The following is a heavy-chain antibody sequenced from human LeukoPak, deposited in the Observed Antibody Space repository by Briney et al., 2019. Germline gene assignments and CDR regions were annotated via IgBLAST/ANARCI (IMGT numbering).Heavy chain of an antibody. CDR2: IRYDGSST. V-gene: IGHV3-30*02. Sequence: GGSLRLSRAASGFPFSNYAIHWVRQAPGKGLEWVAFIRYDGSSTSYADSVKGRFTISRDNSKNMLYLQMNSLRPEDTAVYYCAKTNTELGKNWFDPWGQGTLVTVSS. D-gene: IGHD7-27*01. CDR1: GFPFSNYA. J-gene: IGHJ5*02. CDR3: AKTNTELGKNWFDP.